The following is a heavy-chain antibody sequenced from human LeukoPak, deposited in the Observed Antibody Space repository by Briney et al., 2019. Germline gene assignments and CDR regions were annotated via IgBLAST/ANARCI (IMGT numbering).Heavy chain of an antibody. CDR3: ARVLEVYYGMDV. CDR1: GGTCSSYA. D-gene: IGHD2/OR15-2a*01. J-gene: IGHJ6*02. CDR2: IIPIFGTA. V-gene: IGHV1-69*13. Sequence: ASVKVSCKASGGTCSSYAISWVRQAPGQGLEWMGGIIPIFGTANYAQKFQGRVTITADESTSTAFMELSSLRSEDTAVYYCARVLEVYYGMDVWGQGTTVTVSS.